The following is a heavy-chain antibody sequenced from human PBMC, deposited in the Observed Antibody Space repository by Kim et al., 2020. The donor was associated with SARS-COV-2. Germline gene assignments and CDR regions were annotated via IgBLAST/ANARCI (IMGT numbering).Heavy chain of an antibody. CDR2: ISAYNGNT. CDR3: AREGGITIFGVVIQPGGYFDY. D-gene: IGHD3-3*01. V-gene: IGHV1-18*01. J-gene: IGHJ4*02. CDR1: GYTFTSYG. Sequence: ASVKVSCKASGYTFTSYGISWVRQAPGQGLEWMGWISAYNGNTNYAQKLQGRVTMTTDTSTSIAYMELRSLRSDDTAVYYCAREGGITIFGVVIQPGGYFDYWGQGTLVTVSS.